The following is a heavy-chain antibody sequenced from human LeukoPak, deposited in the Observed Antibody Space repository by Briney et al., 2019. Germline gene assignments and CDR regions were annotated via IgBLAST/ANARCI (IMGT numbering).Heavy chain of an antibody. CDR3: AKDPNPLYDLWSGYK. CDR2: IGGRDDRT. CDR1: GFTLPGHT. J-gene: IGHJ4*02. Sequence: QPGGSLRLSCAASGFTLPGHTMTWLRKAPGKGLEWVSIIGGRDDRTYYADFVKGRFTISRDTSKNILYLQMNNLRAEDTAVYYCAKDPNPLYDLWSGYKRGQGTLVTVSS. D-gene: IGHD3-3*01. V-gene: IGHV3-23*01.